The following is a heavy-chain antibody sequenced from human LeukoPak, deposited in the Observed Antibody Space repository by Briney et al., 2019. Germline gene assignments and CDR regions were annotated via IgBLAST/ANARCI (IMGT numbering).Heavy chain of an antibody. CDR2: INPSGGST. Sequence: ASVKVSCKASGYTFTSYDINWVRQATGQGLEWMGIINPSGGSTSYAQKFLGRVTMTRDTSTSTVYMELSSLRSEDTAVYYCARESYCGGDCYSEFDYWGQGTLVTVSS. CDR1: GYTFTSYD. J-gene: IGHJ4*02. D-gene: IGHD2-21*02. V-gene: IGHV1-46*01. CDR3: ARESYCGGDCYSEFDY.